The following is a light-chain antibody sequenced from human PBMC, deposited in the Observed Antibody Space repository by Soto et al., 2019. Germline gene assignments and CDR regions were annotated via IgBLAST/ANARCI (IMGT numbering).Light chain of an antibody. J-gene: IGKJ2*01. V-gene: IGKV3-11*01. CDR1: QSVSSY. CDR2: GAS. CDR3: QHRGKWPRT. Sequence: EIVLTQSPATLSLSPGERATLSCRASQSVSSYLAWYQQNPAQAPRLLIYGASNRATGIPPRFSGSGSGADCSLTFSSLESEEFAVYYCQHRGKWPRTFGQGTKLEIK.